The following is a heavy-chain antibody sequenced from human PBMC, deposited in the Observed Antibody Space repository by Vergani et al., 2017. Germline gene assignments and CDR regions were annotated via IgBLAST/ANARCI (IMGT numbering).Heavy chain of an antibody. CDR2: IDPSDSYT. Sequence: EVQLVQSGAEVKKPGESLRISCKGSGYSFTSYWISWVRQMPGKGLEWMGRIDPSDSYTNYSPSFQGHVTISADKSISTAYLQWSSLKASDTALYYCWETCFSARFGFWWFRPRGQGTLVTVSS. D-gene: IGHD2-15*01. CDR1: GYSFTSYW. V-gene: IGHV5-10-1*03. CDR3: WETCFSARFGFWWFRP. J-gene: IGHJ5*02.